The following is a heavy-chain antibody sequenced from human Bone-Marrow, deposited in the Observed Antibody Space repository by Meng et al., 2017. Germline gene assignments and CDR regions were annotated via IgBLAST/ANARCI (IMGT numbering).Heavy chain of an antibody. CDR3: ARAPPGRYYDFWGGYFGGYMAFDP. CDR1: GYTFTSYG. V-gene: IGHV1-18*01. D-gene: IGHD3-3*01. J-gene: IGHJ5*02. Sequence: ASVKVSCKASGYTFTSYGISWVRQAPGQGLEWMGWISAYNGNTNYAQKLQGRVTMTTDTSTSTAYMELRSLRSDDTAVYYCARAPPGRYYDFWGGYFGGYMAFDPWGQGTLVTVSS. CDR2: ISAYNGNT.